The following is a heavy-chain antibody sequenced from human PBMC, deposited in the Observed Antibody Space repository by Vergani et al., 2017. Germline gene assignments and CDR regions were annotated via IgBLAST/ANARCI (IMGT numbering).Heavy chain of an antibody. D-gene: IGHD2-2*01. Sequence: EVQLVESGGGLVKPGGSLRLSCAASGFTFSSYSMNWVRQAPGKGLEWVSSISSSSSYIYYADSVKGRFTISRDNAKNSLYLQMNSLRAEDTAVYYYARGGYCSSTSCYGYNWFDPWGQGTLVTVSS. J-gene: IGHJ5*02. CDR2: ISSSSSYI. CDR1: GFTFSSYS. V-gene: IGHV3-21*01. CDR3: ARGGYCSSTSCYGYNWFDP.